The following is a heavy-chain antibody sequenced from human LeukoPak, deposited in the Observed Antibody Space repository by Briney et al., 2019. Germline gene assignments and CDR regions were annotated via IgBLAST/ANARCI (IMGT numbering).Heavy chain of an antibody. Sequence: GGSLRLSCAASEFSVGSNYMTWVRQAPGKGLEWVSLINSSSYTYYADSVKGRFTISRDNAKNTLYLQMNSLRAEDTAVYYCARERIQCRGDCFDYWGQGTLVTVSS. CDR3: ARERIQCRGDCFDY. V-gene: IGHV3-66*01. D-gene: IGHD2-15*01. J-gene: IGHJ4*02. CDR1: EFSVGSNY. CDR2: INSSSYT.